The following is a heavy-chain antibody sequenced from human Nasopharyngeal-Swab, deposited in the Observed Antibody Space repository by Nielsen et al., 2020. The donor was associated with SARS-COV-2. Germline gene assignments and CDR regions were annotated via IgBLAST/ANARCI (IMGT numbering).Heavy chain of an antibody. J-gene: IGHJ6*02. CDR1: GSSLSTSGMC. V-gene: IGHV2-70*11. D-gene: IGHD6-13*01. CDR2: IDWDDDK. Sequence: SGPTLVKPTQTLTLTCTFSGSSLSTSGMCVSWIRQPPGKALEWLARIDWDDDKYYSTSLKTRLTISKDTSKNQVVLTMTNMDPVDTATYYCARIPFAADYYYYGMDVWGQGTTVTVSS. CDR3: ARIPFAADYYYYGMDV.